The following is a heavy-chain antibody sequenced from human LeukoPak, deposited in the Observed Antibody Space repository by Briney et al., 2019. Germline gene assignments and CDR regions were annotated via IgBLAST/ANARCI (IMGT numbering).Heavy chain of an antibody. CDR1: GFTFSSYA. D-gene: IGHD1-26*01. CDR2: LSGSGITT. CDR3: AREAYRGSPEE. V-gene: IGHV3-23*01. J-gene: IGHJ4*02. Sequence: GGSLRLSCAASGFTFSSYAMSWVRQAPGKGLEWVSTLSGSGITTYYADSVKGRFTISRDNSKNTLYLQMNSLRAEDTAVYYCAREAYRGSPEEWGQGTLDTVSS.